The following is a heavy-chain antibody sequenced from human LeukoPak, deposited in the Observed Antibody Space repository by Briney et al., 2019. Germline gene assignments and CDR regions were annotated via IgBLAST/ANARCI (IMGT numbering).Heavy chain of an antibody. V-gene: IGHV3-33*01. Sequence: GGSLRLSCAASGFNFNTYGMHWVRQAPVKGLEWVAFIWSDGNNKYYADSVKGRFTISRDNSKNTLHLQMNSLRAEDTAVYYCARDTGGSELGFIYYYYYGMDVWGQGTTVTVSS. CDR2: IWSDGNNK. CDR3: ARDTGGSELGFIYYYYYGMDV. J-gene: IGHJ6*02. D-gene: IGHD1-26*01. CDR1: GFNFNTYG.